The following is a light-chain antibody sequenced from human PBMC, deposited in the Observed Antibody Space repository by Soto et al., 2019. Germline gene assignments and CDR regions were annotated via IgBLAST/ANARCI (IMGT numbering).Light chain of an antibody. CDR1: SSNIGAGYD. CDR2: GNS. J-gene: IGLJ1*01. V-gene: IGLV1-40*01. CDR3: QSYDSSLSGCHV. Sequence: QPVLTQPPSVSGAPGQRVTISCTGSSSNIGAGYDVHWYQQLPGTAPKLLIYGNSNRPSRVPDRFSGSKSGTSASLAITGRQAEDEADYYCQSYDSSLSGCHVFGTGTKLTVL.